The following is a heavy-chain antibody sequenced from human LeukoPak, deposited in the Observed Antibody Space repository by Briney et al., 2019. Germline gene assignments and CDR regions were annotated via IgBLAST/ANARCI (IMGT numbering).Heavy chain of an antibody. CDR2: IYTSGST. CDR3: ARDRFAVGSYSSSPGDAFDI. D-gene: IGHD6-13*01. Sequence: PSETLSLTCTVSGGSISSYYWSWIRQPAGKGLEWIGRIYTSGSTNYNPSLKSRVTMSVDTSKNQFSLKLSSVTAAGTAVYYCARDRFAVGSYSSSPGDAFDIWGQGTMVTVSS. V-gene: IGHV4-4*07. CDR1: GGSISSYY. J-gene: IGHJ3*02.